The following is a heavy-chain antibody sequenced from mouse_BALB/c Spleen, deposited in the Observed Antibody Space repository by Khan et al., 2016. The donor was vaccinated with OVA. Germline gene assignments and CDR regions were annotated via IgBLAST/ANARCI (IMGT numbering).Heavy chain of an antibody. D-gene: IGHD2-3*01. J-gene: IGHJ4*01. V-gene: IGHV3-2*02. CDR3: ARDGSRYNYAMDY. Sequence: VQLKQSGPGLVKPSQSLSLTCTVTGYSITSDYAWNWIRQVPGNKLEWMGYISYSGSTNYNPSLKSRISITRDTSKNQFFLQLNSVTTEDTATYYCARDGSRYNYAMDYWGQGTSVTVSS. CDR1: GYSITSDYA. CDR2: ISYSGST.